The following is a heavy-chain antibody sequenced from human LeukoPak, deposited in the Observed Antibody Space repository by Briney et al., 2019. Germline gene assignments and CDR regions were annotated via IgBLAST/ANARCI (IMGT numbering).Heavy chain of an antibody. V-gene: IGHV4-61*02. D-gene: IGHD2-2*02. CDR3: ARSPYCSSTSCYSRTDAFDI. CDR1: GGSISSGSYY. Sequence: SETLSLTCTVSGGSISSGSYYWSWIRQPAGRGLEWIGRIYTSGSTNYNPSLKSRVTISVDTSKNQFSLKLSSVTAANTAVYYCARSPYCSSTSCYSRTDAFDIWGQGTMVTVSS. CDR2: IYTSGST. J-gene: IGHJ3*02.